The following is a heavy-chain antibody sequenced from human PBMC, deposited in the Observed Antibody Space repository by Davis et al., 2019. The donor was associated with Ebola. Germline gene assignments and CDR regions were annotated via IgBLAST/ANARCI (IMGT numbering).Heavy chain of an antibody. CDR3: VRHRYGQYLWNDFFDY. J-gene: IGHJ4*02. D-gene: IGHD1-1*01. CDR2: IYPSDSDT. V-gene: IGHV5-51*01. CDR1: GFTFPNYW. Sequence: GESLKISCQGSGFTFPNYWIGWVRQRPGEGLEWMGMIYPSDSDTRYSPSFHGQVTISADKSGTTVYLQWSSLRTSDTAMYYCVRHRYGQYLWNDFFDYWGQGSLVTVSS.